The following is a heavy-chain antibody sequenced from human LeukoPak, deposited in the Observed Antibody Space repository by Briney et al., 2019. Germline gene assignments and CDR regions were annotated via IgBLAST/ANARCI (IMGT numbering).Heavy chain of an antibody. V-gene: IGHV3-30*02. CDR1: GFTFSSYG. Sequence: GGSLRLSCAASGFTFSSYGMHWVRQAPGKGLEWVAFIRYDGSNKYYADSVKGRFTISRDNSKNTLYLQMNSLRAEDTAVYYCAKVGLTVTTILDYFDYWGQGTLVTVSS. CDR3: AKVGLTVTTILDYFDY. J-gene: IGHJ4*02. D-gene: IGHD4-11*01. CDR2: IRYDGSNK.